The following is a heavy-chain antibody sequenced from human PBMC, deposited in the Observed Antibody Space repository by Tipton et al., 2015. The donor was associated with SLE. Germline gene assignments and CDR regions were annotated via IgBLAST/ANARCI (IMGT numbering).Heavy chain of an antibody. CDR1: DGSISRYY. J-gene: IGHJ4*02. V-gene: IGHV4-59*12. D-gene: IGHD7-27*01. CDR3: ARESPDWGSDY. Sequence: TLSLTCTVSDGSISRYYWSWIRQSPGMGLEWIGYIYYSGSTNYNPSLESRVTMSVDTSKNQFSLNLKSVTAADTAVYYCARESPDWGSDYWSQGTLVTVSS. CDR2: IYYSGST.